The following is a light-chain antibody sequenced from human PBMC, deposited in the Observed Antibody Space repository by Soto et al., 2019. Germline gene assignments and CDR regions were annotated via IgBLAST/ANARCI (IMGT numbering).Light chain of an antibody. CDR1: QSVSSSY. CDR2: GAS. Sequence: EIVLTQSPGTLSFSPGERATLCCRASQSVSSSYLAWYQQKPGQAPRLLIYGASSRATGIPDRFSGSGSGTDFTLTISRLEPEDFAVYYCQQYGSSLGFTFGPGTKVDIK. CDR3: QQYGSSLGFT. J-gene: IGKJ3*01. V-gene: IGKV3-20*01.